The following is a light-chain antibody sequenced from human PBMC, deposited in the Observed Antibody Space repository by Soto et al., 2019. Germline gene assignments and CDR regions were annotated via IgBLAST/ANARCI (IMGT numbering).Light chain of an antibody. Sequence: DIQMTQSPSSVSASVGDRVTITCRASQDVGKWLAWYQQKPGKAPTLLIHGASSLQSGVPRRFSGSGSGTDFTLVISSLQAEDFATYFCQQGDSFPFTFGGGTKVDIK. CDR2: GAS. CDR3: QQGDSFPFT. V-gene: IGKV1-12*01. CDR1: QDVGKW. J-gene: IGKJ4*01.